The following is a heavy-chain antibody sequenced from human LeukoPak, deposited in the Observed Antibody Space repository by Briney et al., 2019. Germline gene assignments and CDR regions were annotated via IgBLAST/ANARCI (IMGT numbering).Heavy chain of an antibody. D-gene: IGHD3-16*01. J-gene: IGHJ4*02. Sequence: PGESLKISCKGSGYSFTSYWIAWVRQMPGKGLEWMGIIYPHDSNIKYSPPFQGQVTISADKSISTAYLQWSSLKASDTAMYYCARMIGLGEVSPYFDYWGQGTLVTVSS. CDR2: IYPHDSNI. V-gene: IGHV5-51*01. CDR1: GYSFTSYW. CDR3: ARMIGLGEVSPYFDY.